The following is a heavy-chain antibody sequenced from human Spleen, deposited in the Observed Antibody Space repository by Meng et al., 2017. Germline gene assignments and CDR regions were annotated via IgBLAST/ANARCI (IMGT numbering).Heavy chain of an antibody. CDR3: ARDHSESSGYNFDS. J-gene: IGHJ4*02. D-gene: IGHD3-22*01. CDR2: IYHSGGT. CDR1: GGSVSSTNW. V-gene: IGHV4-4*02. Sequence: QVHLQESGPGLVKPSGTLSLTCVVSGGSVSSTNWWNWVRQPAGKGLEWIGEIYHSGGTNYNPSLKSRVTMSVDKSKNQFSLKLSSVTAADTAVYYCARDHSESSGYNFDSWGQGTLVTVSS.